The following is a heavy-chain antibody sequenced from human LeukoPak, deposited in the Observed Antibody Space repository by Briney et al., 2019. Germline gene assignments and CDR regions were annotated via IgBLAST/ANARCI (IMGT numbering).Heavy chain of an antibody. Sequence: SSETLSLTCAVYGGSFSGYYWSWIRQPPGKGLEWIGEINHSGSTNYNPSLKSRVTISVDTSENQFSLKLSSVTAADTAVYYCARGKYYDFYNWFDPWGQGTLVTVSS. CDR3: ARGKYYDFYNWFDP. V-gene: IGHV4-34*01. CDR2: INHSGST. J-gene: IGHJ5*02. CDR1: GGSFSGYY. D-gene: IGHD3-3*01.